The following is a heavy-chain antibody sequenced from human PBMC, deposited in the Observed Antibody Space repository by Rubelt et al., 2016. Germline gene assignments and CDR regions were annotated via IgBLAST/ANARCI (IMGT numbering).Heavy chain of an antibody. CDR3: ARGVGTAFDP. J-gene: IGHJ5*02. D-gene: IGHD1-1*01. Sequence: QVQLVQSGAEVKKPGASVKVSCKVSGYTLTELSMHWVRQAPGTGLEWMGRINPNSGGTNYAQKLQGRVTMTRDTSISTADMGLSRLGSDDTAVYYCARGVGTAFDPWGQGTLVTVSS. CDR1: GYTLTELS. V-gene: IGHV1-2*06. CDR2: INPNSGGT.